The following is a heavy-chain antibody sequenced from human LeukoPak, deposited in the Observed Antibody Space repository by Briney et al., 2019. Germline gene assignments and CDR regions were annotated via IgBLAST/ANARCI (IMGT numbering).Heavy chain of an antibody. V-gene: IGHV3-64*01. CDR1: GFAFSSYA. D-gene: IGHD1-26*01. CDR3: ARGGASSPGNAFDI. Sequence: GGSLRLSCAASGFAFSSYAMHWVRQAPGKGLEYVSAISSNGGSTYYANSVKGRFTISRDNSKNTLYLQMGSLRAEDMAVYYCARGGASSPGNAFDIWGQGTMVTVSS. J-gene: IGHJ3*02. CDR2: ISSNGGST.